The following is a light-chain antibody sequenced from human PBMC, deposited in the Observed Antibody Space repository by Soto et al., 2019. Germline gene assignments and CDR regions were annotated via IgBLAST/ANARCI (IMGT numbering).Light chain of an antibody. CDR3: QQYNTWPRT. CDR1: QSVSSN. J-gene: IGKJ1*01. CDR2: GAS. Sequence: EIALTQSPGTLSLSPGERATLSCRASQSVSSNYLAWYRQKPGQAPSLLIYGASTRATAIPARVSGSGSGTEFTLSISSLQSEDFAVYYCQQYNTWPRTFGQGTKVDIK. V-gene: IGKV3-15*01.